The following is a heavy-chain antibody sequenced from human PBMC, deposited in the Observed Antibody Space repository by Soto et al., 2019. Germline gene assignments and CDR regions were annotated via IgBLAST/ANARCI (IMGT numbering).Heavy chain of an antibody. V-gene: IGHV4-34*01. Sequence: SETLSLTCAVYGGSFSGYYWSWIRQPPGKGLEWIGEINHSGSTNYNPSLKSRVTISVDTSKNQFSLKLSSVTAADTAVYYCARAPPVIAAAGPGWFDPWGQGTLVTVSS. CDR2: INHSGST. CDR1: GGSFSGYY. J-gene: IGHJ5*02. CDR3: ARAPPVIAAAGPGWFDP. D-gene: IGHD6-13*01.